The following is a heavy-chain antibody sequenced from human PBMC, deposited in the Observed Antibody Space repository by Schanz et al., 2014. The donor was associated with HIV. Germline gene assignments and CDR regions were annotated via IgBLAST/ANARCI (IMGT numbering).Heavy chain of an antibody. Sequence: QVQLVQSGAEVKKPGASVKVSCKASGYTFTSYDINWVRQASGQGLEWVGWMNPRSGNTGYAQKFQGRVTLTRNTSLTTAYMGLSSLTSDDTAVYYCTRGARDCSNGVCGGTYFDYWGQGTLVTVSS. CDR1: GYTFTSYD. D-gene: IGHD2-8*01. J-gene: IGHJ4*02. CDR2: MNPRSGNT. CDR3: TRGARDCSNGVCGGTYFDY. V-gene: IGHV1-8*01.